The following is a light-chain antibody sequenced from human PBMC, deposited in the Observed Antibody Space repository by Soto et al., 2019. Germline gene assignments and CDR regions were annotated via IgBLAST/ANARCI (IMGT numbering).Light chain of an antibody. V-gene: IGLV1-44*01. CDR3: AAWDDSLNGYV. Sequence: QSVLTPPPSASGTPGQRVTISCSGSSSDIGSNTVNWYQQLPGTAPKLLIYSNNQRPSGVPDRFSGSKSGTSASLAISGLQSEDEADYYCAAWDDSLNGYVFGTGTKLTV. CDR1: SSDIGSNT. CDR2: SNN. J-gene: IGLJ1*01.